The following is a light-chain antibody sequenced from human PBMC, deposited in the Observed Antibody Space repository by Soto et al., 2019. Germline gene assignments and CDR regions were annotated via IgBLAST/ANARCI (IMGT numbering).Light chain of an antibody. CDR2: SDD. J-gene: IGLJ1*01. Sequence: QSVLTQSPSASGTPGQRVTISCYGSSSNIGSYPVYWYQQLPGTAPKLLINSDDQRPSGVPDRFSASKSGTSASLAISGLRSEDEADYYCAAWDARLSGHVFGDGTKVTVX. V-gene: IGLV1-47*02. CDR1: SSNIGSYP. CDR3: AAWDARLSGHV.